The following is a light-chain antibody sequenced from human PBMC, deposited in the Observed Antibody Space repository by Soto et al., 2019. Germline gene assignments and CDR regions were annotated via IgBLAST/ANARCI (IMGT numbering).Light chain of an antibody. V-gene: IGLV1-44*01. CDR2: TNN. CDR1: SSNIGSNA. J-gene: IGLJ2*01. CDR3: AAWDDTLVGRLE. Sequence: QSVLTQPPSASGTPGQRVTISCSGSSSNIGSNAVNWYQHLPGTDPKLLLLTNNQRPSGVPDRFSCSKSGTSASLAISGLQSEDEADYDLAAWDDTLVGRLEIGGDTTQTVL.